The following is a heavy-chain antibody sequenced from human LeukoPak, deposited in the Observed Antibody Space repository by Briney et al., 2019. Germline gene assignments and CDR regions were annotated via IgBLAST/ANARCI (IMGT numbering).Heavy chain of an antibody. CDR2: ISSSSSTI. CDR1: GFTFSSYS. J-gene: IGHJ4*02. CDR3: AREESGIYFSWSLGYFDY. Sequence: GGSLRLSCAASGFTFSSYSMNWVRQAPGKGLEWVSYISSSSSTIYYADSVKGRFTISRDNAKNSLYLQLHSLRDEYTAVYYCAREESGIYFSWSLGYFDYWGQGTLVTVSS. D-gene: IGHD1-26*01. V-gene: IGHV3-48*02.